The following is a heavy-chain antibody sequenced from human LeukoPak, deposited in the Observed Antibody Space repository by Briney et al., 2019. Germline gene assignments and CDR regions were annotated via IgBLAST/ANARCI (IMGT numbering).Heavy chain of an antibody. V-gene: IGHV4-59*08. CDR1: GFTFDDYA. CDR3: ARPRGNSPFFAFDI. Sequence: AGGSLRLSCAASGFTFDDYAMHWVRQPPGMGLEWIGYIYYSGSTNYNPSLKSRVTISVDTPKNQFSLKLSSVTAADTAVYYCARPRGNSPFFAFDIWGQGTMVTVSS. J-gene: IGHJ3*02. D-gene: IGHD4-23*01. CDR2: IYYSGST.